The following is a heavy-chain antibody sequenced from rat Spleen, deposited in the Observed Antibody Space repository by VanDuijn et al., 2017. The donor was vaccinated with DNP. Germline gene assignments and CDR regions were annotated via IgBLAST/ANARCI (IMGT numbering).Heavy chain of an antibody. Sequence: EVQLVESGGGLVQPGRSLKLSCAASGFTFSNYDMAWVRQAPTKGLEWVASISTGGGNTYYRDSVKGRFTISRDNETSTLYRQMDSLRSEDTATYYCARRLSSYTPFDYWGQGVMVTVSS. CDR2: ISTGGGNT. CDR1: GFTFSNYD. D-gene: IGHD1-2*01. CDR3: ARRLSSYTPFDY. J-gene: IGHJ2*01. V-gene: IGHV5S23*01.